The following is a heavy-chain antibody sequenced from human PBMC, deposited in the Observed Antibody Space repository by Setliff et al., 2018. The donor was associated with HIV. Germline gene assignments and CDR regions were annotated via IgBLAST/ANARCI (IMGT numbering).Heavy chain of an antibody. D-gene: IGHD2-21*02. CDR3: ATQGLTVPIPGGYFQH. Sequence: SETLSLTCSVYGTSFSDHYWSWVRQTPGKGLEWIGEMNQSGSTYDNPSLKSRVTISFDTSKNQFSLILTSVTAADTAVYYCATQGLTVPIPGGYFQHWGPGILVTVSS. CDR2: MNQSGST. J-gene: IGHJ1*01. CDR1: GTSFSDHY. V-gene: IGHV4-34*01.